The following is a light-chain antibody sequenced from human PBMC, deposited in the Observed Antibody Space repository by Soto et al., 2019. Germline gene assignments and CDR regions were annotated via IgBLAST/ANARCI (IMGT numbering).Light chain of an antibody. CDR1: QSVSSN. Sequence: EIVLTQSPGTLSLSPGERATLSCRASQSVSSNLAWYQQKPGQAPRLLIYGASTRATGIPARFSGSGSGTEFTLTISSLQSEDFAVYYCQQYDNWPPITFGQGTRLEI. J-gene: IGKJ5*01. CDR3: QQYDNWPPIT. CDR2: GAS. V-gene: IGKV3-15*01.